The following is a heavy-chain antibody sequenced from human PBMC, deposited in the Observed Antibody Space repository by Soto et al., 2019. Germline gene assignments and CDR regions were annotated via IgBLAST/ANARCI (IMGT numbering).Heavy chain of an antibody. CDR1: GFTFSTYS. D-gene: IGHD2-2*01. J-gene: IGHJ4*02. Sequence: EVQLVESGGGLVKPGGSLRLSCAASGFTFSTYSMSWVRQAPGKGLEWVSSISPSSTSIHYADSVKGRFTISRDNAEKVVVLEKNRLGGDGTAIYYFLKGGGGVVVVPGANRGDFWGQGTLVTVSS. CDR2: ISPSSTSI. V-gene: IGHV3-21*01. CDR3: LKGGGGVVVVPGANRGDF.